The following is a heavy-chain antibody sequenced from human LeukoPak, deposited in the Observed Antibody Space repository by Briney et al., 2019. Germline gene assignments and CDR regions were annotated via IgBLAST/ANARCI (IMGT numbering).Heavy chain of an antibody. Sequence: SETLSLTCTVSGGSIGSYYWNWIRQPPGKGLEWIGYVSYSGSTNYNPSLKSRVIMSVDKSKNQFFLKLSSVTAADTAVYFCARATSGYYFDFWDQGTLVTVSS. V-gene: IGHV4-59*01. CDR2: VSYSGST. J-gene: IGHJ4*02. D-gene: IGHD3-22*01. CDR3: ARATSGYYFDF. CDR1: GGSIGSYY.